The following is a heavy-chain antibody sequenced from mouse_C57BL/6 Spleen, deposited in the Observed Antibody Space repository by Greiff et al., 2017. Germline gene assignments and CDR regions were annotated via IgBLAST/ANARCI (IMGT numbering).Heavy chain of an antibody. CDR3: ASYYDYDDAANYYAMDY. J-gene: IGHJ4*01. CDR1: GFNIKDYY. CDR2: IDPEDGET. Sequence: EVMLVESGAELVKPGASVKLSCTASGFNIKDYYMHWVKQRTEQGLEWIGRIDPEDGETKYAPKFQGKATITADTSSNTAYLQLSSLTSEDTAVYYCASYYDYDDAANYYAMDYWGQGTSVTVSS. D-gene: IGHD2-4*01. V-gene: IGHV14-2*01.